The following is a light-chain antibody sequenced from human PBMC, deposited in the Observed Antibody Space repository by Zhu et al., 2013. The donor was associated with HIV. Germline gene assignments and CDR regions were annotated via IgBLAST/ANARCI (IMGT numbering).Light chain of an antibody. CDR3: ATWDDSLSGWV. CDR1: NLGDKY. V-gene: IGLV3-1*01. CDR2: QDT. J-gene: IGLJ3*02. Sequence: SYELTQPPSVSVSPGQTASITCSGDNLGDKYACWYQQKPGQSPVLVIFQDTERPSGIPERFSGSKSGTSASLAISGLRSEDEADYYCATWDDSLSGWVFGGGTKLTVL.